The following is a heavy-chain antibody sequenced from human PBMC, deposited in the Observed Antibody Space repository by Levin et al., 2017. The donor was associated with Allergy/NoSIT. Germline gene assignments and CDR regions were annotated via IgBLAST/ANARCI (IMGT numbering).Heavy chain of an antibody. V-gene: IGHV6-1*01. J-gene: IGHJ4*02. CDR3: VRMDMTTTNFDF. D-gene: IGHD4-11*01. Sequence: SETLSLTCGISGDSVSRDGAAWTWIRQSQSRGLEWLGRTFYRSKFYNDYAVSVKSRITISPDTSKNQFTLQLSSVTPDDAAVYYCVRMDMTTTNFDFWGQGTLVTVSS. CDR1: GDSVSRDGAA. CDR2: TFYRSKFYN.